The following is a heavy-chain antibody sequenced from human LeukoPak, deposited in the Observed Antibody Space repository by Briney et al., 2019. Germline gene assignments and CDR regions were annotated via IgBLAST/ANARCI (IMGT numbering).Heavy chain of an antibody. CDR2: INHSGST. V-gene: IGHV4-34*01. D-gene: IGHD3-22*01. CDR3: WYYYDSSGSTPNDY. J-gene: IGHJ4*02. CDR1: GGSFSGYY. Sequence: PSETLSLTCAVYGGSFSGYYWSWIRQPPGKGLEWIGEINHSGSTNYNPSLKSRVTISVDTSKNQFSLKLSSVTAADTAVYYCWYYYDSSGSTPNDYWGQGTLVTVSS.